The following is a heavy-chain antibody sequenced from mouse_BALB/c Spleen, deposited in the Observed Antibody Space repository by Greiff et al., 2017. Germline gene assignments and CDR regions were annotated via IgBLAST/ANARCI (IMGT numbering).Heavy chain of an antibody. V-gene: IGHV5-17*02. CDR1: GFTFSSFG. D-gene: IGHD2-10*01. CDR2: ISSGSSTI. CDR3: ARPYYGNLAY. J-gene: IGHJ3*01. Sequence: EVKLMESGGGLVQPGGSRKLSCAASGFTFSSFGMHWVRQAPEKGLEWVAYISSGSSTIYYADTVKGRFTISRDNPKNTLFLQMTSLWSEDTAMYYCARPYYGNLAYWGQGTLVTVSA.